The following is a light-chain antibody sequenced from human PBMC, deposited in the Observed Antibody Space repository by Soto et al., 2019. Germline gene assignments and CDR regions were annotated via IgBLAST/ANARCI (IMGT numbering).Light chain of an antibody. CDR2: GAS. CDR1: QSVSSSY. V-gene: IGKV3-20*01. CDR3: QQYGSSPFT. Sequence: ESVLTQSPGTLSMSPGERATLSCRASQSVSSSYSAWYQQKPGQAPRLLIYGASSRATSIPDRFSGSGSGTEFTLTISRLEPEDFAVYYCQQYGSSPFTVGPGTKVDIK. J-gene: IGKJ3*01.